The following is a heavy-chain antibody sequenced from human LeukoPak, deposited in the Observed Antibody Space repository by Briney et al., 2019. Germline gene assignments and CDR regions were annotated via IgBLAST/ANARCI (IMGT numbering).Heavy chain of an antibody. J-gene: IGHJ4*02. V-gene: IGHV3-23*01. CDR1: GFTFSSYA. Sequence: GGSLRLSCAASGFTFSSYAMSWVRQAPGKGLDLVSAISGSGGSTYYADSVKGRFTISRDNSKNTLYLQMNSLRAEDTAVYYCAKDGTAAAGTVVDYWGQGTLVTVSS. D-gene: IGHD6-13*01. CDR3: AKDGTAAAGTVVDY. CDR2: ISGSGGST.